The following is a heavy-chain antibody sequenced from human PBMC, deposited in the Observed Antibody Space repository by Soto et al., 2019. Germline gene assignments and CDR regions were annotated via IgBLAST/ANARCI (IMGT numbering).Heavy chain of an antibody. V-gene: IGHV4-34*01. CDR1: GGSFSDFY. CDR3: AQRTLTNWFDP. Sequence: SETLSLTCAVYGGSFSDFYWNWIRQSPGKGLEWIGEINRSGDTNYNPSLKSRVTISVDTSKNQFSLQLNSVTATDTAVYYCAQRTLTNWFDPWGQGTPVTVSS. CDR2: INRSGDT. J-gene: IGHJ5*02. D-gene: IGHD4-4*01.